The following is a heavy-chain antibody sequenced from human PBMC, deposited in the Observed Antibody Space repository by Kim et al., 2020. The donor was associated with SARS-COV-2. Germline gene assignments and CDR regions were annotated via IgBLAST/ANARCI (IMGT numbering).Heavy chain of an antibody. CDR3: ARHERPIAWFGELMGWFDP. D-gene: IGHD3-10*01. CDR1: GGSISSYY. V-gene: IGHV4-59*08. J-gene: IGHJ5*02. CDR2: IYYSGST. Sequence: SETLSLTCTVSGGSISSYYWSWIRQPPGKGLEWIGYIYYSGSTNYNPSLKGRVTISVDTSKNQFSLKLSSVTAADTAVYYCARHERPIAWFGELMGWFDPWGQGTLVTVSS.